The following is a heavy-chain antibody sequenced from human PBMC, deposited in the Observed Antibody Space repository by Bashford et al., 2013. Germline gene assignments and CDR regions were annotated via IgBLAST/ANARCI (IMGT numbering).Heavy chain of an antibody. D-gene: IGHD2-21*02. J-gene: IGHJ2*01. CDR3: ARDYCAGDCAXFFDL. V-gene: IGHV1-2*06. CDR2: IDPKSGDT. CDR1: GYTFTDYY. Sequence: ASVKVSCKTSGYTFTDYYLHWVRQAPGQGLEWVGRIDPKSGDTHYAQKFQGRVIMTRDTSISTTYMELSRLRSDDTAVYYCARDYCAGDCAXFFDLVGPWPPWSTVSS.